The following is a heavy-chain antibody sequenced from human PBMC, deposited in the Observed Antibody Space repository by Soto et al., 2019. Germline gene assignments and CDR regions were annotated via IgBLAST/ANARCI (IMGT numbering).Heavy chain of an antibody. CDR3: ARSRTNYYDSSGYYRGPYNWFDP. CDR2: IIPIFGTA. D-gene: IGHD3-22*01. CDR1: GGTFSSYA. Sequence: SVKVSCKASGGTFSSYAISWVRQAPGQGLEWMGGIIPIFGTANYAQKFQGRVTITADESTSTAYMELSSLRSEDTAVYYCARSRTNYYDSSGYYRGPYNWFDPWGQGTLVTVSS. V-gene: IGHV1-69*13. J-gene: IGHJ5*02.